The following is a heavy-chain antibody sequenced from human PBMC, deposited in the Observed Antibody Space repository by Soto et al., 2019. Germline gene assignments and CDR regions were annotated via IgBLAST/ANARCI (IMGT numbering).Heavy chain of an antibody. CDR3: ARGEGKSDSDFDY. Sequence: WASVKVSCKASGYTFTGYYMHWVRQAPGQGLEWMGWINPNSGGTNYAQKFQGRVTMTRDTAISTAYMELSRLRSDDTAVYYCARGEGKSDSDFDYWGQGTLVTVSS. V-gene: IGHV1-2*02. CDR2: INPNSGGT. CDR1: GYTFTGYY. J-gene: IGHJ4*02. D-gene: IGHD2-21*02.